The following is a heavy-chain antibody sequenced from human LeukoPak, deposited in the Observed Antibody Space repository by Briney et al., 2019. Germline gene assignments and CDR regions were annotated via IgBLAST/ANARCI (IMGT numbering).Heavy chain of an antibody. V-gene: IGHV1-69*05. CDR1: GGTFSSYA. CDR3: ARGDYDFWSGYYANWFDP. D-gene: IGHD3-3*01. J-gene: IGHJ5*02. Sequence: ASVKVSCKASGGTFSSYAISWVRQAPGQGLEWMGRIIPIFGTANYAQKFPGRVTITTDDSTRTAYMELSSLRYEDTAVYYCARGDYDFWSGYYANWFDPWGQGTLVTVSS. CDR2: IIPIFGTA.